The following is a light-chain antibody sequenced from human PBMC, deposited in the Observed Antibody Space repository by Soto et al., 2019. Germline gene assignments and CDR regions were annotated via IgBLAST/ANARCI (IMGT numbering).Light chain of an antibody. CDR1: QNILYNSNNKNY. CDR3: QQYYSSPLT. V-gene: IGKV4-1*01. CDR2: WAS. Sequence: DIVMTQSPDSLAVSLGERATINCKSSQNILYNSNNKNYLAWYQKKPGQPPTLLIYWASTRESGVPDRFSGSGSGTDFTLTISSLQAEDVAVYYCQQYYSSPLTFGGGTKVEI. J-gene: IGKJ4*01.